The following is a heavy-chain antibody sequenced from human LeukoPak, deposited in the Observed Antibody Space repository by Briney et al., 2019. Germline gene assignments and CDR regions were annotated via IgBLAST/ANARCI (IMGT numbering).Heavy chain of an antibody. CDR1: GFTFGDYA. J-gene: IGHJ4*02. V-gene: IGHV3-49*03. Sequence: GGSLRLSCTASGFTFGDYAMSWIRQAPGKGLEWVGFIRSKAYGETADYAASVKGRFTISRDDSKAIAYLQMNSLRTEDTAVYHCTRDRGAYNLYDYWGQGTLVTVSS. CDR2: IRSKAYGETA. CDR3: TRDRGAYNLYDY. D-gene: IGHD1-1*01.